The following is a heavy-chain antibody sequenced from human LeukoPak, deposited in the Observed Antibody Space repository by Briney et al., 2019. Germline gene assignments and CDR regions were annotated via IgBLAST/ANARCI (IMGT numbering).Heavy chain of an antibody. V-gene: IGHV3-23*01. Sequence: PGGSLRLSCAASGYTFSSHGLTWVRQAPGKGLEWVSTINGAGDNTYYAETVKGRFTISRDNSKNTLYLQMHSLRAEDTATYYCAKVSVCYECYLDYWGQGTLATVSS. CDR1: GYTFSSHG. D-gene: IGHD3-16*01. CDR2: INGAGDNT. J-gene: IGHJ4*02. CDR3: AKVSVCYECYLDY.